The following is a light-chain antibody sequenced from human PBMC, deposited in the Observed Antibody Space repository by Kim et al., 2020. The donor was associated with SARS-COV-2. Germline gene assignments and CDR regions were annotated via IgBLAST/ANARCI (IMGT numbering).Light chain of an antibody. Sequence: RATLKCKASQTVLENSNNKKYLAWYQQKPGQAPKLLIYWASIRESGVSDRFSGSGSETDFTLTISSLQAEDVAVYYCQQYYSTPPSFGQGTKLEI. V-gene: IGKV4-1*01. CDR1: QTVLENSNNKKY. CDR3: QQYYSTPPS. CDR2: WAS. J-gene: IGKJ2*03.